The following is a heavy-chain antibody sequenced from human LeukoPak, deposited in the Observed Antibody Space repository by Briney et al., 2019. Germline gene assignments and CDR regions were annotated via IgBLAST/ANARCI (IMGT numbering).Heavy chain of an antibody. Sequence: GASVKVSCKASGYTFTGYYMHWVRQAPGQGLEWMGRINPNSGGTNYAQKFQGRVTMTRDTSISTAYMELSRLRSDDTAVYYCARSHASKSSPIGDWEHNWFDPWGQGTLVTVSS. D-gene: IGHD2-21*02. CDR2: INPNSGGT. V-gene: IGHV1-2*06. CDR1: GYTFTGYY. CDR3: ARSHASKSSPIGDWEHNWFDP. J-gene: IGHJ5*02.